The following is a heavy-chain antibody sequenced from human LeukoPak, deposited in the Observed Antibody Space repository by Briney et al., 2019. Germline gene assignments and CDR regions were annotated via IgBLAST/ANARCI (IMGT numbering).Heavy chain of an antibody. CDR3: ASHYSDGSGDQVGVDF. D-gene: IGHD3-22*01. J-gene: IGHJ3*01. V-gene: IGHV4-59*01. Sequence: SETLSLTCTVSGDSMRGYYWSWISQPPGKGVEWIGYIYYSGTTHYNPSLKSRVTISSDTSKKQFSLRLSSVTAADTAVYYCASHYSDGSGDQVGVDFWGRGTMVTVSS. CDR2: IYYSGTT. CDR1: GDSMRGYY.